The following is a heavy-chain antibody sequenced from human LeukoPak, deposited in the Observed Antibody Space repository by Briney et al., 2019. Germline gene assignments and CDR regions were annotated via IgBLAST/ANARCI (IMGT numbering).Heavy chain of an antibody. J-gene: IGHJ4*02. Sequence: SETLSLTCAVYGGTFSDYYWNWIRQPPGKGLEWIGEINHSGSTNYNPSLKSRVTISVDTSKNQFSLKLSSVTAADTAVYYCARRRSGGYVSNVDFGYWGQGTLVTVSS. CDR2: INHSGST. CDR1: GGTFSDYY. CDR3: ARRRSGGYVSNVDFGY. D-gene: IGHD5-12*01. V-gene: IGHV4-34*01.